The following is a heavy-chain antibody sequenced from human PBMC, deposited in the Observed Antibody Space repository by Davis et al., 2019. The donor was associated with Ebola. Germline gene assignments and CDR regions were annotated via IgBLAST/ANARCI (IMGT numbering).Heavy chain of an antibody. J-gene: IGHJ4*02. D-gene: IGHD1-26*01. V-gene: IGHV4-59*01. Sequence: GSLRLSCTVSGGSISSYYWSWIRQPPGKGLEWIGYIYYSGSTNYNPSLKSRVTISVDTSKNQFSLKLSSVTAADTAVYYCARGGEWELSYYFDYWGQGTLVTVSS. CDR3: ARGGEWELSYYFDY. CDR2: IYYSGST. CDR1: GGSISSYY.